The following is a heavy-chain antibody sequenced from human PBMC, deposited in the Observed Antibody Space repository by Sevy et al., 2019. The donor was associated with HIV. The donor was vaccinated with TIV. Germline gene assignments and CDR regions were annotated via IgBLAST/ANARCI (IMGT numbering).Heavy chain of an antibody. CDR3: ARVPYQLLGDF. CDR2: ISAYTGNT. V-gene: IGHV1-18*01. Sequence: GESLKISCKASGYTFTNYGISWVRQAPGQGLEWVGWISAYTGNTNYAQKFQGRVTVTTDTSTSTASMELRSLRSDDTAVYYCARVPYQLLGDFWGQGTLVTVSS. CDR1: GYTFTNYG. J-gene: IGHJ4*02. D-gene: IGHD2-2*01.